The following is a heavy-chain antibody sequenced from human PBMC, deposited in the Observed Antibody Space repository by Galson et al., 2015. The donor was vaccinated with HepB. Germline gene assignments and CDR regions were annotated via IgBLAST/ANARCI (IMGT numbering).Heavy chain of an antibody. Sequence: SLRLSCAASGFTFSSYAMHWVRQAPGKGLEWVAVISYDGSNKYYADSVKGRFTISRDNSKNTLYLQMNSLRAEDTAVYYCARDRDRGSVPAARGVDPWGQGTLVTVSS. CDR1: GFTFSSYA. D-gene: IGHD2-2*01. CDR3: ARDRDRGSVPAARGVDP. V-gene: IGHV3-30-3*01. CDR2: ISYDGSNK. J-gene: IGHJ5*02.